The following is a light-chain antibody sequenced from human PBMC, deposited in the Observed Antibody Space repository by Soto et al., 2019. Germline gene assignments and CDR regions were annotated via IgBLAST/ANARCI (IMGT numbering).Light chain of an antibody. CDR1: QSLLHSNGYNY. Sequence: DIVMTQSPLSLPVTPGEPASISCRSSQSLLHSNGYNYLDWYLQKPGQSPQLLIYLGSNRASEVPDRFRGSGSGTDFTLKIRRVEAEDVGIYYCMQALQTPPTFGQGTKLEIK. J-gene: IGKJ2*01. V-gene: IGKV2-28*01. CDR3: MQALQTPPT. CDR2: LGS.